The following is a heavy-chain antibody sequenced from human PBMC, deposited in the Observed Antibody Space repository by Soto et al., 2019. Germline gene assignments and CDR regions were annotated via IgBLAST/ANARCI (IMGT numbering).Heavy chain of an antibody. V-gene: IGHV1-46*01. J-gene: IGHJ4*02. Sequence: QVQLVQSGAEVKKPGASVKVSCKASGYMFSSYCMHWVRQAPGQGLEWMGMIDPRSGSPKYAQKFQGRVTMTRDTSTNTVYMDLSSLRSEDTAVYYCAREMATIRGVYFDYWGQGTLVTVSS. CDR3: AREMATIRGVYFDY. D-gene: IGHD5-12*01. CDR1: GYMFSSYC. CDR2: IDPRSGSP.